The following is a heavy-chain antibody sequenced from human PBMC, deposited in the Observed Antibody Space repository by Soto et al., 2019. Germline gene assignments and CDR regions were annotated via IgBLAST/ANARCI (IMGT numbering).Heavy chain of an antibody. D-gene: IGHD6-6*01. CDR1: GYSFTSYW. Sequence: PGEALKSSCKGSGYSFTSYWIGWVRQMPGKGLEWMGIIYPGDSDTRYSPSFQGQVTISADKSISTAYLQWSSLKASDTAMYYCARHSRIAAQNNWFDPWGQGTLVTVSS. V-gene: IGHV5-51*01. CDR3: ARHSRIAAQNNWFDP. J-gene: IGHJ5*02. CDR2: IYPGDSDT.